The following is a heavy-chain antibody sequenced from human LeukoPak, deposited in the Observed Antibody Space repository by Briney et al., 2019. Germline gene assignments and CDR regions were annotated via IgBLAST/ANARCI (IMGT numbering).Heavy chain of an antibody. D-gene: IGHD3-16*02. J-gene: IGHJ4*02. Sequence: GGSLRLSCAASGFTFSSYWMSWVRQAPGKGLEWVANIKQDGSEKYYVDSVKGRFTISRDNAKNSLYLQMNSLRAEDTAVYYCARDYDYVWGSYRPTFDYRGQGTLVTVSS. CDR2: IKQDGSEK. CDR3: ARDYDYVWGSYRPTFDY. V-gene: IGHV3-7*01. CDR1: GFTFSSYW.